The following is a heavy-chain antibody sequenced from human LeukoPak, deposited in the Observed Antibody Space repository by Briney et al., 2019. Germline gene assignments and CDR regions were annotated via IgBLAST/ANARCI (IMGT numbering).Heavy chain of an antibody. J-gene: IGHJ6*02. V-gene: IGHV4-34*01. CDR2: INHSGST. Sequence: SETLSLTCAVYGGSFSGYYWSWIRQPPGKGLEWIGEINHSGSTNYNPSLKSRVTISGDTSKNQFSLKLSSVTAADTAVYYCARRPDFWSGSRYYYYGMDVWGQGTTVTVSS. CDR1: GGSFSGYY. D-gene: IGHD3-3*01. CDR3: ARRPDFWSGSRYYYYGMDV.